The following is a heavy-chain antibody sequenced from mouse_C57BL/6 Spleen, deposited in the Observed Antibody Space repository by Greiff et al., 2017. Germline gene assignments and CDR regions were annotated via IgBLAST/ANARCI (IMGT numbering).Heavy chain of an antibody. CDR1: GYTFTEYT. D-gene: IGHD2-3*01. V-gene: IGHV1-62-2*01. CDR2: FYPGSGSI. Sequence: QVHVKQSGAELVKPGASVKLSCKASGYTFTEYTIHWVKQRSGQGLEWIGWFYPGSGSIKYNEKFKDKATLTADKSSSTVYMELSRLTSEDSAVEFCARHEEEIYDGYCWFAYWGQGTLGTVSA. CDR3: ARHEEEIYDGYCWFAY. J-gene: IGHJ3*01.